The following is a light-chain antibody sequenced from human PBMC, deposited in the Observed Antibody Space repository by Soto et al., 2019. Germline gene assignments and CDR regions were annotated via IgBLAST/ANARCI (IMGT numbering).Light chain of an antibody. Sequence: DSVWPESPATRSLSPGKSPTLSCMASQSVSSYLAWYQQKPGQAPRLLIYDASNRATGIPARFSGSGSGTDFTLTISSLEPEDFAVYYCQQRSNWLQTFGHVTRLEIK. V-gene: IGKV3-11*01. CDR2: DAS. CDR3: QQRSNWLQT. J-gene: IGKJ5*01. CDR1: QSVSSY.